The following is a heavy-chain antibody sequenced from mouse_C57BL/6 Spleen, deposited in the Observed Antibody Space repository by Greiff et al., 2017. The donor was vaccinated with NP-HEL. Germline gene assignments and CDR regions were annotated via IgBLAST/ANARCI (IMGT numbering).Heavy chain of an antibody. CDR3: ARSGNY. CDR2: INPNNGGT. CDR1: GYTFTDYY. D-gene: IGHD3-1*01. J-gene: IGHJ2*01. Sequence: EVQLQQSGPELVKPGASVKISCKASGYTFTDYYMNWVKQSHGKSLEWIGDINPNNGGTSYNQKFKGKATLTVDKSSSTAYMELRSLTCEDSAVYYCARSGNYWGQGTTLTVSS. V-gene: IGHV1-26*01.